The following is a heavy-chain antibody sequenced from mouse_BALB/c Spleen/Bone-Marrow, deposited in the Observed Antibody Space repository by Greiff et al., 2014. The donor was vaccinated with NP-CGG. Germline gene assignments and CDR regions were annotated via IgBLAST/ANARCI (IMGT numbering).Heavy chain of an antibody. CDR3: ARSRGNWDDFDV. CDR1: GFTFSSFG. CDR2: ISSGSSTI. V-gene: IGHV5-17*02. Sequence: EVKLVESGGGLVQPGGSRKLSCAASGFTFSSFGMHWVRQAPEKGLEWVAYISSGSSTIYYADTVKGRFAISRDNPKNTLFLQMTSPRSEDTAMYYCARSRGNWDDFDVWGAGTTVTVSS. D-gene: IGHD4-1*01. J-gene: IGHJ1*01.